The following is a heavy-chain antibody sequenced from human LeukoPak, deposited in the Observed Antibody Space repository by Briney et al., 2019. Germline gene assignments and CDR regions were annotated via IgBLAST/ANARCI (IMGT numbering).Heavy chain of an antibody. J-gene: IGHJ6*03. D-gene: IGHD3-16*01. V-gene: IGHV4-59*08. Sequence: SETLSLTCTVSGGSISSYYWSWIRQPPGKGLELIGYIYYSGSTNHNPSLKSRVTISVDTSKNQFSLKLSSVTAADTAVYYCARARRGDRYYYYYYMDVWGKGTTVTVSS. CDR2: IYYSGST. CDR1: GGSISSYY. CDR3: ARARRGDRYYYYYYMDV.